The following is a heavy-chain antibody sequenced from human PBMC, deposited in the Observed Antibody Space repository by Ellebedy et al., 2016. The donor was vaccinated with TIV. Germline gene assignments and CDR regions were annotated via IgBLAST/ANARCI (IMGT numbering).Heavy chain of an antibody. CDR3: ARRGSYGDYAVQVNNWFDR. CDR2: IYQDGSVQ. Sequence: GESLKISCAASGFSFRSYWMSWVRQAPGKGLEWVANIYQDGSVQYYLDSVKGRFTISRDNAINSLFLQMNSLRAGDTAVYYCARRGSYGDYAVQVNNWFDRWGRGTLVTVSS. V-gene: IGHV3-7*01. D-gene: IGHD4-17*01. J-gene: IGHJ5*02. CDR1: GFSFRSYW.